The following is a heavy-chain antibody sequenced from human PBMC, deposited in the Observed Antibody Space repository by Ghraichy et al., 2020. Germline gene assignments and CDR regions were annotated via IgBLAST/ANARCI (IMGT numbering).Heavy chain of an antibody. J-gene: IGHJ4*02. CDR1: GFTFKNYW. V-gene: IGHV3-7*03. CDR2: IKTDGSVE. D-gene: IGHD7-27*01. Sequence: GGSLRLSCLASGFTFKNYWMSWVRLSPGKGLEWVAHIKTDGSVERYADSVKGRFTISRDNAMNSLYLQMNSLRAEDTAVYYCAGEPYWGDSDYWGKGTLVTVSS. CDR3: AGEPYWGDSDY.